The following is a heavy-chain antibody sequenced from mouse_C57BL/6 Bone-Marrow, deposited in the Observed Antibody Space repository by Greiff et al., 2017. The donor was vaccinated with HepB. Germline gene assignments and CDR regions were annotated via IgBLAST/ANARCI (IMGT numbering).Heavy chain of an antibody. D-gene: IGHD3-2*02. CDR2: SSSGGSYT. CDR1: GFTFSSYG. V-gene: IGHV5-6*01. Sequence: EVQGVESGGDLVKPGGSLKLSCAASGFTFSSYGMSWVRQTPDKRLEWVATSSSGGSYTYYPDSVKGRFTISRDNATNTLYLQMSSLKSEDTALYYGARGELRHYAMDYWGQGTSVTVSS. CDR3: ARGELRHYAMDY. J-gene: IGHJ4*01.